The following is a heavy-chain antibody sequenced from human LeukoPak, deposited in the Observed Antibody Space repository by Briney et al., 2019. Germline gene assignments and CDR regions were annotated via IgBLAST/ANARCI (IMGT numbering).Heavy chain of an antibody. CDR1: GGSFSEYY. D-gene: IGHD3-10*01. Sequence: SETLSLTCAVYGGSFSEYYWSWIRQPPGKGLEWIGEINHSGSTNYNPSLKSRVTISVDTSKNQFSLKLTSVTAADTAVYYCARVSTMVRRAMDVWGQGTTVTVSS. V-gene: IGHV4-34*01. CDR3: ARVSTMVRRAMDV. J-gene: IGHJ6*02. CDR2: INHSGST.